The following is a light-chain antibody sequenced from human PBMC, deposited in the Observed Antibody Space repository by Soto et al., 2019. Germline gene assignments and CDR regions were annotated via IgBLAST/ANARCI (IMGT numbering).Light chain of an antibody. V-gene: IGKV3-15*01. J-gene: IGKJ4*01. CDR3: QQYNNWPPLT. CDR2: GAS. Sequence: EIVMTQSPATLSVSPGERATLSCRASQSVSSNLAWYQQKPGQAPRLLIYGASTRATCIPARFSGSGSGTEFTLTISSLQSEDFAVYSCQQYNNWPPLTFGGGTKVEIK. CDR1: QSVSSN.